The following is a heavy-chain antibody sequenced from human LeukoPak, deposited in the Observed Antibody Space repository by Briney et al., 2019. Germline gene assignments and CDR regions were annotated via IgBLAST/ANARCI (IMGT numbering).Heavy chain of an antibody. CDR1: GFTFSSYA. V-gene: IGHV3-30*03. CDR3: ATLSGDSHGYDY. CDR2: ILHDGSNK. D-gene: IGHD5-18*01. J-gene: IGHJ4*02. Sequence: GGSLRLPCAASGFTFSSYAMHWVRQAPGKGLEWVAVILHDGSNKQYADSVKGRFTISRDNSKNTLYLQINSLRAEDTAVYYCATLSGDSHGYDYWGLGTLVTVSS.